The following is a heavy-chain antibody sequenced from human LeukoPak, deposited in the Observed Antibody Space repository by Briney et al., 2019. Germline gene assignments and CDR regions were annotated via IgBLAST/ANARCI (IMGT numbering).Heavy chain of an antibody. Sequence: PGGSLRLSCAASGFTFSIYWMSWVRQAPGKGLEWVANIKQDESEEYYVDSVKGRFTISRDNAKNSLYLQMNSLRAEDTAVYYCVRDERGYCSSSGCLWFPLDIWGQGTMVTVSS. D-gene: IGHD2-15*01. J-gene: IGHJ3*02. V-gene: IGHV3-7*01. CDR1: GFTFSIYW. CDR2: IKQDESEE. CDR3: VRDERGYCSSSGCLWFPLDI.